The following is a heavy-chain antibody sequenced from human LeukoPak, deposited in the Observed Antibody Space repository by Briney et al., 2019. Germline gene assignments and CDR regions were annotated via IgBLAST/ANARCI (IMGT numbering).Heavy chain of an antibody. CDR1: GYTFTSYG. Sequence: ASVKVSCKASGYTFTSYGISWVRQAPGQGLEWMGWISAYNGNTNYAQKLQGRVTMTTDTSTSTAYMELRSLRSDDTAVYYCARAAGYCSGGSCYYYYYYMDVWGKGTTVTVSS. J-gene: IGHJ6*03. CDR3: ARAAGYCSGGSCYYYYYYMDV. CDR2: ISAYNGNT. V-gene: IGHV1-18*01. D-gene: IGHD2-15*01.